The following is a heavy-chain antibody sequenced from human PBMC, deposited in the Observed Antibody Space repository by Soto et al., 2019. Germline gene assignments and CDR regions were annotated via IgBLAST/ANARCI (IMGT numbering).Heavy chain of an antibody. V-gene: IGHV4-4*02. Sequence: SETLSLTCAVSGASVSSGDWWTWARQSPGKGPECIGEIFHSGATNYNPSLKSRVDISMDKSKNQFSLRLTSVTAADTAVYYCARGYGTARRWFDFWGQGTLVTVSS. D-gene: IGHD5-18*01. CDR3: ARGYGTARRWFDF. CDR1: GASVSSGDW. CDR2: IFHSGAT. J-gene: IGHJ5*01.